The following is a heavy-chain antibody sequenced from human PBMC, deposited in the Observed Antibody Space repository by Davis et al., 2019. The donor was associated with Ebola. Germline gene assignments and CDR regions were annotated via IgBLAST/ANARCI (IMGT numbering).Heavy chain of an antibody. D-gene: IGHD6-13*01. CDR1: GFTFSRYD. CDR3: ARDGRAAAGTFDYYYYYGMDV. J-gene: IGHJ6*02. Sequence: GESLKISCAASGFTFSRYDMNWVRQAPGKGLEWVSVIYSGGSTYYADSVKGRFTISRDNSKNTLYLQMNSLRAEDTAVYYCARDGRAAAGTFDYYYYYGMDVWGQGTTVTVSS. V-gene: IGHV3-66*02. CDR2: IYSGGST.